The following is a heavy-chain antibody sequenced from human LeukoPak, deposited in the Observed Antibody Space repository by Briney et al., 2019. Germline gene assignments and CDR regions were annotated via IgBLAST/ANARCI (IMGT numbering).Heavy chain of an antibody. V-gene: IGHV4-4*07. Sequence: SETLSLTCTVSGGSISSYYWSWIRQPAGKGLEWLGRIYTSGSTNYNPSLKSRVTMSVDTSKNQFSLKLSSVTAADTAVYYCARDFSYYDSSGYDYWGQGTLVTVSS. J-gene: IGHJ4*02. CDR1: GGSISSYY. CDR2: IYTSGST. D-gene: IGHD3-22*01. CDR3: ARDFSYYDSSGYDY.